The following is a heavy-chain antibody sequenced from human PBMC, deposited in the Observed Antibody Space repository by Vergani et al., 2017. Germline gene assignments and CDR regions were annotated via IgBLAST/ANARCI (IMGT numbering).Heavy chain of an antibody. CDR3: ARDDGYNPGGFDY. D-gene: IGHD5-24*01. CDR1: GFTFSSYS. J-gene: IGHJ4*02. CDR2: ISSSGSTI. V-gene: IGHV3-21*04. Sequence: EVQLVESGGGLVKPGGSLRLSCAASGFTFSSYSMNWVRQAPGKGLEWVSSISSSGSTIYYADSVKGRFTISRDNAKNSLYLQVNSLRAEDTAVYYCARDDGYNPGGFDYWGQGTLVTVSS.